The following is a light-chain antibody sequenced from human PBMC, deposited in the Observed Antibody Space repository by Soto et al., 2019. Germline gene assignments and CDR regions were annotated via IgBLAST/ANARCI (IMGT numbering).Light chain of an antibody. Sequence: IHMAHSPSSLSASVEYRVIITCRASQSISNHLNWYQQKPGKAPKLLIYAASSLQSGVPSRFSGSGSGTDFTLTISSLQPEDFATYYCLQDYNYPQTFGQGTKVDI. CDR3: LQDYNYPQT. CDR1: QSISNH. CDR2: AAS. J-gene: IGKJ1*01. V-gene: IGKV1-6*01.